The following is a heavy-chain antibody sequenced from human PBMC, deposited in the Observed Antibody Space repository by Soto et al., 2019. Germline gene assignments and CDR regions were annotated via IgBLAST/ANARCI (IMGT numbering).Heavy chain of an antibody. Sequence: PGESLKISCQGSGYRFTSYWIAWVRQMPGKGLEWVGIIYADDSDIKYSPSFQGQVTISADRSNSTAYLQWRSLKGSDTAMEFCARHFDSSGYYPDYWGQGTQVTISS. CDR1: GYRFTSYW. CDR3: ARHFDSSGYYPDY. CDR2: IYADDSDI. V-gene: IGHV5-51*01. J-gene: IGHJ4*02. D-gene: IGHD3-22*01.